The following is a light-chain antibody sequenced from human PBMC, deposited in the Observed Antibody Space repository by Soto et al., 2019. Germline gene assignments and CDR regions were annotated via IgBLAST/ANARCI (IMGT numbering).Light chain of an antibody. V-gene: IGKV1-5*01. Sequence: DIQMTQSPSTLSASVGDRVTITCRASQSISSWLAWYQQKPGKAPKLLIYDASSLESGVPSRLRGSGSGTELTLTISSLKPDDFETYYCQQYNSYSWTFGQGTKVDIK. CDR2: DAS. CDR3: QQYNSYSWT. J-gene: IGKJ1*01. CDR1: QSISSW.